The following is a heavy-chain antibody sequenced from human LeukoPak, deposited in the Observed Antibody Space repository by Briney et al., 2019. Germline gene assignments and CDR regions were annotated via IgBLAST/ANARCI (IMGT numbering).Heavy chain of an antibody. V-gene: IGHV1-3*01. D-gene: IGHD4-17*01. J-gene: IGHJ5*02. CDR3: ARNYGDYEGFDP. Sequence: GASVKVSCKASGYTFTSYAMHWVRQAPGQRLEWMGWINAGNDNTKYSQKFQGRVTITRDTSASTAYMELSSLRSEDTAVYYCARNYGDYEGFDPWGQGTLVTVSS. CDR2: INAGNDNT. CDR1: GYTFTSYA.